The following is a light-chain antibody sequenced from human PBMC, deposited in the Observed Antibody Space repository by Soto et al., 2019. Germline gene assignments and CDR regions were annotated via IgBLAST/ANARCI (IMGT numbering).Light chain of an antibody. CDR1: QSLLHSNGYNY. J-gene: IGKJ1*01. CDR3: MQALQTPRT. V-gene: IGKV2-28*01. Sequence: DLVMTQSPLSLPVTPGEPASISCRSSQSLLHSNGYNYLDWYLQKQGQSPQLLIYLGSNRASGVPDRFSGSGSGIDFTLKISRVEAEDVGVYYCMQALQTPRTFGQGTKVEIK. CDR2: LGS.